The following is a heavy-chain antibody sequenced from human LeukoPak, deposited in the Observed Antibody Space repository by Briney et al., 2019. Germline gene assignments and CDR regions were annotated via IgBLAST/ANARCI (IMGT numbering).Heavy chain of an antibody. D-gene: IGHD6-13*01. Sequence: GGSLRLSCAASGFTFSSYSMNWVRQAPGKGLEWVSSISSSSSYIYYADSVKGRFTISRDNAKNSLYLQMNSLRAEDTAVYYCARGFCAAANHWFDPWGQGTLVTVSS. J-gene: IGHJ5*02. V-gene: IGHV3-21*01. CDR1: GFTFSSYS. CDR3: ARGFCAAANHWFDP. CDR2: ISSSSSYI.